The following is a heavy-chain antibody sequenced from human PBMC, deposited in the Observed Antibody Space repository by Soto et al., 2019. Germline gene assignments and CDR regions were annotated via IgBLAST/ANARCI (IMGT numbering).Heavy chain of an antibody. CDR1: GFTFSNYA. CDR3: ARRKDDYEDS. V-gene: IGHV3-23*01. Sequence: PGGSLRLSCAASGFTFSNYAMSWVRQAPGKGLEWVSGISASGGSTYFADSVKGRFTISRDNSKNTLYLQMNSLRGEDTAVYYCARRKDDYEDSWGQGTLVTVSS. D-gene: IGHD4-17*01. J-gene: IGHJ4*02. CDR2: ISASGGST.